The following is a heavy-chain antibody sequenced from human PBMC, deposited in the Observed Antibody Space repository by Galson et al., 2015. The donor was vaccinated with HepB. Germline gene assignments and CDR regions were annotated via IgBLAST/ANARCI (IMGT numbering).Heavy chain of an antibody. J-gene: IGHJ4*02. CDR2: IKQDGSEK. Sequence: SLRLSCAASGFTFSSYWMSWVRQAPGKGLEWVANIKQDGSEKYYADSVKGRFTISRDNSKNTLYLQMNSLRAEDTAVYYCAKASRVAATRNRYYFDYWGQGTLVTVSS. V-gene: IGHV3-7*01. CDR1: GFTFSSYW. CDR3: AKASRVAATRNRYYFDY. D-gene: IGHD2-15*01.